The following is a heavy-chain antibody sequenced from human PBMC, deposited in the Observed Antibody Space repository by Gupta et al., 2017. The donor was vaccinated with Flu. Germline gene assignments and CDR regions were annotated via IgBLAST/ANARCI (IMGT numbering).Heavy chain of an antibody. Sequence: QVQLVQSGAEVKKPGSSVKVSCKASGGTFSSYTISWVRQAPGQGLEWMGRIIPILGIANYAQKFQGRVTITADKSTSTAYMELSSLRSEDTAVYYCANENTAMVPHGGMDVWGQGTTVTVSS. CDR1: GGTFSSYT. CDR3: ANENTAMVPHGGMDV. D-gene: IGHD5-18*01. V-gene: IGHV1-69*02. J-gene: IGHJ6*02. CDR2: IIPILGIA.